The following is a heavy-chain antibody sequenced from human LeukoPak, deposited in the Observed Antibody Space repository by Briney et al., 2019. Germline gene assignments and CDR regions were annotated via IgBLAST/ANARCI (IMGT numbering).Heavy chain of an antibody. CDR2: INTNTGNP. D-gene: IGHD5-12*01. J-gene: IGHJ4*02. V-gene: IGHV7-4-1*02. CDR3: ARRPRGYSGYEIPPIDY. Sequence: ASVKVSCKASGYTFTSYAMNWVRQAPGQGLEWMGWINTNTGNPTYAQGFTGRFVFSLDTSLSTAYLQISSLKAEDTAVYYCARRPRGYSGYEIPPIDYWGQGTLVTVSS. CDR1: GYTFTSYA.